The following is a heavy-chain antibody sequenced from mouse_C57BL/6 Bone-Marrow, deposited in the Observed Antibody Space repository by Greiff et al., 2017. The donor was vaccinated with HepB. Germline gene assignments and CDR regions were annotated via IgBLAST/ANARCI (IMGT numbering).Heavy chain of an antibody. Sequence: VKLQQPGAELVKPGASVKVSCKASGYTFTSYWMHWVKQRPGQGLEWIGRIHPSDSDTNYNQKFKGKATLTVDKSSSTAYMQLSSLTSEDSAVYYCAIRRCYDPYYFDYWGQGTTLTVSS. V-gene: IGHV1-74*01. D-gene: IGHD2-12*01. CDR2: IHPSDSDT. J-gene: IGHJ2*01. CDR3: AIRRCYDPYYFDY. CDR1: GYTFTSYW.